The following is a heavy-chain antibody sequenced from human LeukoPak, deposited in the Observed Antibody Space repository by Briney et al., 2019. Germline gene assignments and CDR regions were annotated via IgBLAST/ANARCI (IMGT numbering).Heavy chain of an antibody. V-gene: IGHV4-4*09. Sequence: PSETLSFTCTGSGGSISSYYWSWMRQPPRKGLVWIGYIYTSGSTNYNPSLKSRVTTSVDTSKNQFSLKLSSVTAADTAVYYCARLSVSYGPLDYWGQGTLVTVSS. CDR1: GGSISSYY. CDR2: IYTSGST. CDR3: ARLSVSYGPLDY. J-gene: IGHJ4*02. D-gene: IGHD5-18*01.